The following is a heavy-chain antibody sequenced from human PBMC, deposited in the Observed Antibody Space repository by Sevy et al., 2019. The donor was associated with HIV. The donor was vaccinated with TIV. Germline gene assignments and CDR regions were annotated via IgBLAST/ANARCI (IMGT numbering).Heavy chain of an antibody. J-gene: IGHJ6*02. D-gene: IGHD3-9*01. CDR2: IYSSGST. Sequence: SETLSLTCTVSGGSITSNNYYWSWIRQPAGKGLEWIGRIYSSGSTKYNPSLKSRVTMSVDTSKNQFSLRLNSVTAADTAVYYCAREGYGSGYGRYYYYGIDVWGQGTTVTVSS. V-gene: IGHV4-61*02. CDR1: GGSITSNNYY. CDR3: AREGYGSGYGRYYYYGIDV.